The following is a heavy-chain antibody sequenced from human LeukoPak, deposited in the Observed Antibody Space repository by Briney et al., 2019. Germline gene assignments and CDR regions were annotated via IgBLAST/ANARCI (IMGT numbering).Heavy chain of an antibody. CDR1: GGSISSGGYY. V-gene: IGHV4-30-2*01. J-gene: IGHJ4*02. CDR3: ARAPEMATIRFFDY. D-gene: IGHD5-24*01. CDR2: IYHSGST. Sequence: PSQTLSLTCTVSGGSISSGGYYWSWIRQPPGKGLEWIGYIYHSGSTNYNPSLKSRVTISVDKSKNQFSLKLSSVTAADTAVYYCARAPEMATIRFFDYWGQGTLVTVSS.